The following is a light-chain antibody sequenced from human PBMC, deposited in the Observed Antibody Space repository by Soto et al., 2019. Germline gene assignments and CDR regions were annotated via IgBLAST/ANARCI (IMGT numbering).Light chain of an antibody. CDR3: QQTKSFPLT. V-gene: IGKV1D-12*01. CDR2: AAF. J-gene: IGKJ4*01. Sequence: DIQMTPSPSAVSASVGDRVTITCRASQDSSSWLAWYKQKPGKAPKVLIYAAFSLPSGVPSRFSRSGSGPDVYLTSSSLQPEDFATYYCQQTKSFPLTFGGGTKVEVK. CDR1: QDSSSW.